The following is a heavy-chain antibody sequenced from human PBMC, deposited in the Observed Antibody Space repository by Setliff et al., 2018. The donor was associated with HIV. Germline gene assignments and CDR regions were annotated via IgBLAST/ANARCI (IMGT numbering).Heavy chain of an antibody. CDR3: ARDWTYCGSPSCSSWVDP. CDR1: GGTFSSYA. Sequence: GASVKVSCKASGGTFSSYAISWVRQAPGQGLEWMGRIIPIFGTSNYAQKFQGRVTITADTSTSTAYMELSSLTSEDTAVYYCARDWTYCGSPSCSSWVDPWGQGTLVTVSS. V-gene: IGHV1-69*06. D-gene: IGHD2-2*01. J-gene: IGHJ5*02. CDR2: IIPIFGTS.